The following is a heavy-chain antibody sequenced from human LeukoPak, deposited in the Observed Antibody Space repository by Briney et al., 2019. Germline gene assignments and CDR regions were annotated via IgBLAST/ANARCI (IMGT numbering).Heavy chain of an antibody. J-gene: IGHJ4*02. Sequence: GGSLRLSCAASGFTFSNYGIHWVRQAPGKGLEWVAVIAYDGKKKFYADSVKGRFTISRDNSKNTLYLQMNSLRAEDTAVYYCAREDRWGQGTLVTVSS. CDR2: IAYDGKKK. CDR3: AREDR. V-gene: IGHV3-30*03. CDR1: GFTFSNYG.